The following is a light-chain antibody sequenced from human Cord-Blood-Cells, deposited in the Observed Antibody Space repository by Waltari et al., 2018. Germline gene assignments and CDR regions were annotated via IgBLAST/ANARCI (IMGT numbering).Light chain of an antibody. Sequence: EIVLTQSPATLSLSPGERATLSCRASQSVSRYLAWYQQKPGQAPRLLIYDASNRATGIPAMFSGSGSGTDFTLTISSLEPEDFAVYYCQQRSNWPTFGGGTKVEIK. V-gene: IGKV3-11*01. CDR3: QQRSNWPT. J-gene: IGKJ4*01. CDR1: QSVSRY. CDR2: DAS.